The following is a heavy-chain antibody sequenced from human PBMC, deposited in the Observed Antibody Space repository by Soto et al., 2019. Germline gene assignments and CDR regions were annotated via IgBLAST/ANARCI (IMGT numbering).Heavy chain of an antibody. J-gene: IGHJ4*02. CDR2: ISSDVNNK. CDR3: ARDGPHISIFGYGDY. CDR1: GVTFSTYV. D-gene: IGHD3-3*01. Sequence: GRSMRLSCGASGVTFSTYVMHWVSQNPDKGLECVAHISSDVNNKYYADSVKGRFTISRDNFKNSLYLQMSSLRADDTAVFYCARDGPHISIFGYGDYWGQGNLVTVSS. V-gene: IGHV3-30*15.